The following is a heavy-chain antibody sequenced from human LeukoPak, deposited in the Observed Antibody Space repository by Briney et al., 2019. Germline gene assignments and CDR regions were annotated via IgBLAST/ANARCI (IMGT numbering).Heavy chain of an antibody. CDR2: ISYDGSNK. CDR3: ARVDHGYYFDY. Sequence: GGSLRLSCAASGFTFSSYAMHWVRQAPGKGLEWVAVISYDGSNKYYADSVKGRFTISRDNSKNTLYLQMNSLRAEDTAVYYCARVDHGYYFDYWGQGTLVTVSS. CDR1: GFTFSSYA. V-gene: IGHV3-30*01. J-gene: IGHJ4*02.